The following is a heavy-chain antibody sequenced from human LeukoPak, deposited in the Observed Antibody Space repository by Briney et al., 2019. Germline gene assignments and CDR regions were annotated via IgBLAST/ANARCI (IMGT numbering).Heavy chain of an antibody. CDR3: MIGSSGWYLRGYYFDY. J-gene: IGHJ4*02. D-gene: IGHD6-19*01. Sequence: PSETLSLTCTVSGGSISSSSYYWGWIRQPPGKGLEWIGSIQYSGSTYYNPSLKSRVTISVDTSKIQFSLKLSSVTAADTAVYYCMIGSSGWYLRGYYFDYWGQGTLVSVSS. CDR2: IQYSGST. CDR1: GGSISSSSYY. V-gene: IGHV4-39*01.